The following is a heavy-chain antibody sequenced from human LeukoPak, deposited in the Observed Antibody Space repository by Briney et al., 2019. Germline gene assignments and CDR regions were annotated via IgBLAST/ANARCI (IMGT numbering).Heavy chain of an antibody. CDR1: GFIFSDYY. CDR2: ISSSGSTK. D-gene: IGHD2-2*01. CDR3: ARLRYCSSSSCYGLYYFDH. V-gene: IGHV3-11*01. Sequence: GGSLRLSCAASGFIFSDYYMSWIRQAPGKGLEWISYISSSGSTKYYADSVKGRFTISRDNAKNSLYLQMNSLRAEDTVVYYCARLRYCSSSSCYGLYYFDHWGQGTLVTVSS. J-gene: IGHJ4*02.